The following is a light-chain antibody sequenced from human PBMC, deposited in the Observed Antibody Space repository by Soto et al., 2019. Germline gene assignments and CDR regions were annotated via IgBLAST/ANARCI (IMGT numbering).Light chain of an antibody. CDR3: QQYDNLPSVT. V-gene: IGKV1-33*01. Sequence: DIQMTQSPSSLSASVGDRVTITCQASQDISNFLNWYQQKPGKAPKLLIYDASNLQTGVPSRFSGSGSGTDFTFTISSLQPEDTATYYCQQYDNLPSVTFGGGTKVDIK. J-gene: IGKJ4*01. CDR1: QDISNF. CDR2: DAS.